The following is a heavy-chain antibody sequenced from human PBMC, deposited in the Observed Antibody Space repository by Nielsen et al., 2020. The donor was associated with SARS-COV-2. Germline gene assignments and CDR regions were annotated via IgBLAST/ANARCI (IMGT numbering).Heavy chain of an antibody. V-gene: IGHV1-46*01. CDR3: ARDCSGGSCYSSFGAFDI. Sequence: WVRQAPGQGLEWMGIINPSGGSTSCAQKFQGRVTMTRDTSTSTVYMELSSLRSEDTAVYYCARDCSGGSCYSSFGAFDIWGQGTMVTVSS. J-gene: IGHJ3*02. CDR2: INPSGGST. D-gene: IGHD2-15*01.